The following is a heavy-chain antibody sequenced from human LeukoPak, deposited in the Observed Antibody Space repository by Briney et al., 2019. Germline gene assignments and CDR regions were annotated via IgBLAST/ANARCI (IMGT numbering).Heavy chain of an antibody. CDR1: GGSISSGSYY. J-gene: IGHJ3*02. Sequence: SETLSLTCTVSGGSISSGSYYWSWIRQPAGKGLEWIGRIYTSGSTNYNPSLKSRVTISVDTSKNQFSLKLSSVTAADTAVYYCARPRRITIFGVARGPDAFDIWGQGTMVTVSS. V-gene: IGHV4-61*02. D-gene: IGHD3-3*01. CDR3: ARPRRITIFGVARGPDAFDI. CDR2: IYTSGST.